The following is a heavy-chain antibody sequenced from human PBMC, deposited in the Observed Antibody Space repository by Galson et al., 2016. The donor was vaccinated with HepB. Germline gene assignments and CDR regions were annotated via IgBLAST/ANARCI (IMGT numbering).Heavy chain of an antibody. V-gene: IGHV3-7*01. CDR3: VRDRFGRTKYDSRPGAFDT. Sequence: SLRLSCAASGFTLGDHWMHWVRQAPGKGLDWVANIRQDGSEIYYVDSVKGRFTISRDNAKNSLYLQMNSLRVEDTAVYYCVRDRFGRTKYDSRPGAFDTWGQGTMVTVSS. J-gene: IGHJ3*02. CDR2: IRQDGSEI. CDR1: GFTLGDHW. D-gene: IGHD3-22*01.